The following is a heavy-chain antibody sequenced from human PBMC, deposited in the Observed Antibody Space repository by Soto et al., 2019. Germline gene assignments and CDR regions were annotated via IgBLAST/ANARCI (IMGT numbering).Heavy chain of an antibody. D-gene: IGHD6-19*01. CDR3: SRDRAEAGTCYYGMDV. CDR2: PYYRSKWYN. V-gene: IGHV6-1*01. CDR1: GDSVSSNSGA. J-gene: IGHJ6*02. Sequence: PSQTLSLTCAISGDSVSSNSGAWNWIRQSPSRGLEWLGRPYYRSKWYNDYAVSVKGRITINPDTSKNQFSLQLNSVTPEDTAVYSCSRDRAEAGTCYYGMDVWGQGTTVTVSS.